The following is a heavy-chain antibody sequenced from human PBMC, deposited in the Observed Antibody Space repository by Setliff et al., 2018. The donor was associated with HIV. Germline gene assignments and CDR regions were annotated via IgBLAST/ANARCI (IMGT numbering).Heavy chain of an antibody. CDR3: ARGRLLWSGSYYYYYMDV. Sequence: PGGSLRLSCAASGFTFSNYDMNWVRQAPGKGLEWISSITSSSSYTTEYAASVKGRFTISRDDSKNSLYLQMNSLKTEDTAVYYCARGRLLWSGSYYYYYMDVWGKGTTVTVSS. V-gene: IGHV3-72*01. CDR2: ITSSSSYTT. J-gene: IGHJ6*03. CDR1: GFTFSNYD. D-gene: IGHD3-10*01.